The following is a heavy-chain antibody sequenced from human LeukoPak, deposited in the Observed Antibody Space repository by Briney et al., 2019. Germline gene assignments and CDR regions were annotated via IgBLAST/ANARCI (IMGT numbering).Heavy chain of an antibody. J-gene: IGHJ4*02. CDR2: INHSGSTS. D-gene: IGHD2-15*01. CDR3: ARGYCSGGACYLKFDS. V-gene: IGHV4-34*01. CDR1: GGSFTGYY. Sequence: SETPSLTCAVYGGSFTGYYWSWIRQPPGKGLEWIGEINHSGSTSNYNPSLKSRVTISVDTSKNQFSLKLSSVTAADTAVYYCARGYCSGGACYLKFDSWGEGTLVTVSS.